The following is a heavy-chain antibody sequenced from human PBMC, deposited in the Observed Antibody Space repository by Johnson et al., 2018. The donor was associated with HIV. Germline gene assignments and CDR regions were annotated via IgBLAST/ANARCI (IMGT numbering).Heavy chain of an antibody. Sequence: WVRQAPGKGLEWVAVISYDGSKKYYAQSVKGRFTISRDNSKNTLYLQMNSLRAEDTAVYYCARERLRAGAFDIWGQGTMVTVSS. V-gene: IGHV3-30*14. CDR2: ISYDGSKK. CDR3: ARERLRAGAFDI. J-gene: IGHJ3*02. D-gene: IGHD6-13*01.